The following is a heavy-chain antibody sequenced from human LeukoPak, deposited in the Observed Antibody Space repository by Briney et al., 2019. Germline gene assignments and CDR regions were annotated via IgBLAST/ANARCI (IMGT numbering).Heavy chain of an antibody. CDR2: ISYHGRDQ. D-gene: IGHD2-15*01. CDR3: VGQDCSGGSCYLDY. Sequence: GGSLRLSCAASRFIFNNYAMHWVRQAPGKGLDWVAVISYHGRDQFYADSVKGRFTISRDSSKNTLYLQMNSLRTEDTAVYYCVGQDCSGGSCYLDYWGQGTLVTVSS. CDR1: RFIFNNYA. V-gene: IGHV3-30*04. J-gene: IGHJ4*02.